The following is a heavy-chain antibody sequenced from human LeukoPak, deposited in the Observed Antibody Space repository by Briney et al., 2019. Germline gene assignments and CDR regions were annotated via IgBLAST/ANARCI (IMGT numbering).Heavy chain of an antibody. CDR2: IYYSGST. CDR3: ARQITGTTVVSYYYYYYGMDV. J-gene: IGHJ6*02. D-gene: IGHD1-20*01. Sequence: SETLSLTCTVSGGSISSSSYYWGWIRQPPGKGLEWIGSIYYSGSTYYNPSLKSRVTISVDTSKNQFSLKLSSVTAADTAVYYCARQITGTTVVSYYYYYYGMDVWGQGTTVTVSS. CDR1: GGSISSSSYY. V-gene: IGHV4-39*01.